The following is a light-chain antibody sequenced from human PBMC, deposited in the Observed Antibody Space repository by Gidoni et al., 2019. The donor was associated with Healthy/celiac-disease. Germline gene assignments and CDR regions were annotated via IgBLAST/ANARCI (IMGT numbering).Light chain of an antibody. J-gene: IGLJ2*01. Sequence: QSALTQPASVSGSPGQSITISCTGTSSDVGGYNYVSWYQQHPGTAPKLMIYEVSNRPSGVSNRFSGSKSGNTACLTISGLQAEDEADYYCSSYTSSSTLVFGGGTKLTVL. V-gene: IGLV2-14*01. CDR3: SSYTSSSTLV. CDR2: EVS. CDR1: SSDVGGYNY.